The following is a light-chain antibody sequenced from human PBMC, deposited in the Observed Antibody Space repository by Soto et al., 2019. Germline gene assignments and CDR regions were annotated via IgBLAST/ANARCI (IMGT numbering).Light chain of an antibody. CDR2: TAS. CDR1: QSISNW. Sequence: DIQMTQSPSTLSASVGDRVTITCRASQSISNWLAWFQQKPGKAPKLLIYTASGLESGVPSRFSGSGSGTEFTLTISSLQPDDFATYYCQHYNTYWTFGQGTKVEIK. J-gene: IGKJ1*01. V-gene: IGKV1-5*03. CDR3: QHYNTYWT.